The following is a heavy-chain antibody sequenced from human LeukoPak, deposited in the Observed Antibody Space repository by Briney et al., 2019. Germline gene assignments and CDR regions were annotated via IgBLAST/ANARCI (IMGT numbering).Heavy chain of an antibody. CDR2: ISYDGSQK. CDR1: GFGFSSYG. CDR3: ARDEG. J-gene: IGHJ4*02. Sequence: PGGSLRLSCGASGFGFSSYGMHWVRQAPGKGLEWVAVISYDGSQKYYADSVKGRFTISRDNSKNMMYLQMNSLRAEDTAVYYCARDEGWGQGTLVTVSS. V-gene: IGHV3-30*03.